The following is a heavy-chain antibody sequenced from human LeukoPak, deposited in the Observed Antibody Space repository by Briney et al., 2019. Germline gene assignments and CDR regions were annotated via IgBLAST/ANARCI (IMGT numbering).Heavy chain of an antibody. Sequence: ASVKVSCKASGYTFTNYGFNGVRQAPGQGLEWMGWISAYNGNTNYAQKLQGRVTMTADTSTSTAYMELRSLRSDDTAVYYCARDLDQYSGRFGGFGHDFWGQGTLVTVSS. CDR1: GYTFTNYG. J-gene: IGHJ4*02. V-gene: IGHV1-18*01. CDR3: ARDLDQYSGRFGGFGHDF. CDR2: ISAYNGNT. D-gene: IGHD1-26*01.